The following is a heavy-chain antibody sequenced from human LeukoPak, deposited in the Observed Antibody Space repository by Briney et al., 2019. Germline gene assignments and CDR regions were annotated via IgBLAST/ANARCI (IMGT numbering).Heavy chain of an antibody. CDR1: GFTFSSYG. CDR2: IRYDGSNK. D-gene: IGHD2-21*01. V-gene: IGHV3-30*02. CDR3: AKGGRAGRPRAEYFQH. Sequence: PGGSLRLSCAASGFTFSSYGMHWVRQAPGKGLEWVAFIRYDGSNKYYADSVKGRFTVSRDNSKNTLYLQMNSLRAEDTAVYYCAKGGRAGRPRAEYFQHWGQGTLVTVSS. J-gene: IGHJ1*01.